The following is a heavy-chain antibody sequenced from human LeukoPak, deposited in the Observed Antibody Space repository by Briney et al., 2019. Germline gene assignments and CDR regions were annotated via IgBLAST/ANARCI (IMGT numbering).Heavy chain of an antibody. Sequence: GGSLRLSCAASGFIFNSYAMSWVRQAPGKGLEWVSGISGSGATTYYADSVKGRFTISGDKSKNTLDLQMNSLSAEDTAVYYCAKVWGTSGPFDYWGQGTLVTVSS. V-gene: IGHV3-23*01. CDR2: ISGSGATT. CDR3: AKVWGTSGPFDY. D-gene: IGHD3-16*01. CDR1: GFIFNSYA. J-gene: IGHJ4*02.